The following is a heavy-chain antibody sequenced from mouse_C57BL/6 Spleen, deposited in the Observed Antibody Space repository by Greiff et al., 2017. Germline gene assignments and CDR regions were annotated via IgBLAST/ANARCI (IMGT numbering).Heavy chain of an antibody. CDR1: GFTFSDYY. CDR2: ISNGGGST. Sequence: EVMLVESGGGLVQPGGSLKLSCAASGFTFSDYYMYWVRQTPEKRLEWVAYISNGGGSTYYPDTVKGRFTISRDNAKNTLYLQMSRLKSEDTAMYYCARGLFAYWGQGTLVTVSA. CDR3: ARGLFAY. V-gene: IGHV5-12*01. J-gene: IGHJ3*01.